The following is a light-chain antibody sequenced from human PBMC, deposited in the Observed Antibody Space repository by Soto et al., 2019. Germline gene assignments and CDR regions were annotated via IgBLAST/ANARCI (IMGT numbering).Light chain of an antibody. Sequence: VLTQSPDTLSLSPGDRATLSCRASERVSASYIAWYQQKPGQAPRLLIYLASSRATGIPDRFSGSGSGTDFTLTISRLEPEDFAVYFCQQYGTSPPWTFGPGTKVEIK. V-gene: IGKV3-20*01. CDR3: QQYGTSPPWT. CDR2: LAS. J-gene: IGKJ1*01. CDR1: ERVSASY.